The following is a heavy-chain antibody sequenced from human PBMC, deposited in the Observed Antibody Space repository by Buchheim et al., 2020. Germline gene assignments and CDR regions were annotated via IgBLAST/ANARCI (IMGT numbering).Heavy chain of an antibody. CDR1: GYSFTKYY. D-gene: IGHD3-3*02. CDR3: AISAGPAGENWFDF. Sequence: QVQLVQSGAEVKKPGASVKVSCKASGYSFTKYYIHWVRQAPGQGPEWMGIIHTSGGGTSYAQKFQGRVTLTRNTSSSTVYMELTSLTSEDTAVYYCAISAGPAGENWFDFWGQGSL. J-gene: IGHJ5*01. V-gene: IGHV1-46*01. CDR2: IHTSGGGT.